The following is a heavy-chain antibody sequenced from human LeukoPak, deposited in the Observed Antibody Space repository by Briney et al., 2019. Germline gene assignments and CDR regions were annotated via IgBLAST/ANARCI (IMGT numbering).Heavy chain of an antibody. V-gene: IGHV4-39*07. Sequence: PSETLSLTCTVSGGSISSSSYYWGWIRQPPGKGLEWIGSIYYSGSTYYNPSLKSRVTISVDTSKNQFSLKLSSVTAADTAVYYCARDRLVFYYYTIDYWGQGTLVTVSS. J-gene: IGHJ4*02. CDR2: IYYSGST. D-gene: IGHD1-26*01. CDR1: GGSISSSSYY. CDR3: ARDRLVFYYYTIDY.